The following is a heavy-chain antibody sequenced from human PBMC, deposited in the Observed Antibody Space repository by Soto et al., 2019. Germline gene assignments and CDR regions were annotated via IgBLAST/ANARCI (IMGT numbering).Heavy chain of an antibody. CDR2: INPSGST. D-gene: IGHD3-10*02. J-gene: IGHJ6*02. CDR1: GGSFSGYY. CDR3: ARNNHRLCPGDLDV. Sequence: SETLSLTCAVYGGSFSGYYWSWIRQTPGKGLEWIGEINPSGSTIHSPSVKSLVIISIVASNNQFSLRLDSVTAADTAVYFCARNNHRLCPGDLDVWGQGTTVTVSS. V-gene: IGHV4-34*01.